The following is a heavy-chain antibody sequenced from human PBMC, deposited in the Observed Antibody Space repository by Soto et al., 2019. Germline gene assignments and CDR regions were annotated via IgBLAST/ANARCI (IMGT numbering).Heavy chain of an antibody. CDR1: GDRVSSNSAA. J-gene: IGHJ4*02. CDR2: TYYRSKWYN. D-gene: IGHD6-6*01. V-gene: IGHV6-1*01. CDR3: ARVKEQLRRRVFDY. Sequence: SQTLSLTCAISGDRVSSNSAAWNWIRQSPSRGLEWLGRTYYRSKWYNDYAVSVKSRITINPDTSKNQFSLQLNSVTPEDTAVYYCARVKEQLRRRVFDYWGQGTLVTVSS.